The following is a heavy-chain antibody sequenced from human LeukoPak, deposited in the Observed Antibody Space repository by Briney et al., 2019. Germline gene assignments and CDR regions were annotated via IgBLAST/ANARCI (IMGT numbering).Heavy chain of an antibody. Sequence: SETLSLTCAVYGGSFSGYYWSWIRQPPGKGLEWIGQINHSGGTNYNPSLKSRVTISVDTSKNQFSLRLSSVTAADTAVYYCARGLVDTAMIRLDYWGQGTLVTVSS. CDR3: ARGLVDTAMIRLDY. V-gene: IGHV4-34*01. D-gene: IGHD5-18*01. CDR2: INHSGGT. CDR1: GGSFSGYY. J-gene: IGHJ4*02.